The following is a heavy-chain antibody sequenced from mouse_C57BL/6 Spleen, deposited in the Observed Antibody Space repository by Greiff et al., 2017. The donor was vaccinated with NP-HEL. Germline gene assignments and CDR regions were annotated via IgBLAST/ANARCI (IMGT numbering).Heavy chain of an antibody. D-gene: IGHD2-12*01. V-gene: IGHV1-69*01. CDR2: IDPSDSYT. CDR3: ARRNDGYFDY. Sequence: VQLQQPGAELVMPGASVKLSCKASGYTFTSYWMHWVKQRPGQGLEWIGEIDPSDSYTNYNQKFKGKSTLTVDKSSSTAYMQLSSLTSEYSAVYYGARRNDGYFDYWGQGTTLTVSS. CDR1: GYTFTSYW. J-gene: IGHJ2*01.